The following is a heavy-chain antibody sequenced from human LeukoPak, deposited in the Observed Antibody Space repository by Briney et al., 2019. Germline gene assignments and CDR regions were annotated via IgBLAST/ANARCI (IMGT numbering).Heavy chain of an antibody. V-gene: IGHV3-48*03. Sequence: GGSLRLFCVASGFVFNSYEMSWVRQAPGKGLEWLSYITGRGDTIYYADSVRGRFTISRDNAKLSLFLQMNTLRAEDTALYYCARSLGPTKPFDFWGKGTPVTVSS. CDR1: GFVFNSYE. D-gene: IGHD5-24*01. J-gene: IGHJ4*02. CDR2: ITGRGDTI. CDR3: ARSLGPTKPFDF.